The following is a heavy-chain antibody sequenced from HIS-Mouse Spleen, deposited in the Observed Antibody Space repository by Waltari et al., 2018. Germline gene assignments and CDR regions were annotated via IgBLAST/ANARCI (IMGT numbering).Heavy chain of an antibody. D-gene: IGHD6-13*01. CDR1: GGSISTSSYY. J-gene: IGHJ2*01. CDR2: IYYSGST. V-gene: IGHV4-39*07. CDR3: AREIPYSSSWYDWYFDL. Sequence: QLQLQESGPGLVQPSETLSLTCTVSGGSISTSSYYWGRIRPPPGKGLEWIGSIYYSGSTYYNPSLKSRVTISVDTSKNQFSLKLSSVTAADTAVYYCAREIPYSSSWYDWYFDLWGRGTLVTVSS.